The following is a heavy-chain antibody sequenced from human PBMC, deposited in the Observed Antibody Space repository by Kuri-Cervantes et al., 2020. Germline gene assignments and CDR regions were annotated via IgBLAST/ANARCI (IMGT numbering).Heavy chain of an antibody. D-gene: IGHD6-13*01. Sequence: ASVKVSCKASGYTXTSYDINRVRQATGQGLEWMGWISAYNGNTNYAQKLQGRVTMTTDASTSTAYMELRSLRSDDTAVYYCARDEGGAAAGTXXYYGMDVWGQGTTVTVSS. J-gene: IGHJ6*02. CDR1: GYTXTSYD. CDR2: ISAYNGNT. V-gene: IGHV1-18*01. CDR3: ARDEGGAAAGTXXYYGMDV.